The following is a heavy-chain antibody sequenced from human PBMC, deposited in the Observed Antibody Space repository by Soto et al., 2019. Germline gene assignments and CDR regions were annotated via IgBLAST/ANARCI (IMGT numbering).Heavy chain of an antibody. CDR3: AHTAGHSC. Sequence: ASLKAPCKPSGYTSISYYIHWVRQGPGQGLEWMGIINPSGGSTSYAQKFQGRVTMTRDTSTSTDYMELSCLRFEDTGVYYCAHTAGHSCWGQGTPVIV. D-gene: IGHD4-4*01. J-gene: IGHJ4*02. CDR1: GYTSISYY. V-gene: IGHV1-46*01. CDR2: INPSGGST.